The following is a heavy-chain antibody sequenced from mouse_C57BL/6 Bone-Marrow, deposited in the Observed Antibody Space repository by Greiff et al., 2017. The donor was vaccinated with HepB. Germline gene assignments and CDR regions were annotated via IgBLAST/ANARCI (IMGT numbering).Heavy chain of an antibody. CDR1: GFTFSSYA. J-gene: IGHJ4*01. Sequence: EVNVVDSGGGLVKPGGSLKLSCAASGFTFSSYAMSWVRQTPEKRLEWVATISDGGSYTYYPDNVKGRFTISRDNAKNNLYLQMSHLKSEDTAMYYCARGDYGSSYCAMDYWGQGTSVTVSS. D-gene: IGHD1-1*01. CDR3: ARGDYGSSYCAMDY. CDR2: ISDGGSYT. V-gene: IGHV5-4*03.